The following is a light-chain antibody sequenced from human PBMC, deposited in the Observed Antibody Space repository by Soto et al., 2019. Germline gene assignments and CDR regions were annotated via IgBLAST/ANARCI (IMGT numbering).Light chain of an antibody. CDR3: QQYRSAST. J-gene: IGKJ2*02. CDR1: QSVSNW. Sequence: DIQMTQSPSSVSASVGDRVTITCRASQSVSNWLAWYQQKPGKAPRLLISKASTLESGVPSRFSGSGSGTEFTLSISSLQPEDFATYYCQQYRSASTFGQGTKLEIK. V-gene: IGKV1-5*03. CDR2: KAS.